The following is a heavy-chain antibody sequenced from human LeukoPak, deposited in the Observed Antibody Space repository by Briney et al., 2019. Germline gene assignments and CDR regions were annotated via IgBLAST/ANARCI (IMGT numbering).Heavy chain of an antibody. V-gene: IGHV3-23*01. D-gene: IGHD2-15*01. J-gene: IGHJ5*02. CDR1: GFTFSRYA. CDR3: AKDPGGYCSVDTCSICFDP. CDR2: VSGSGAGT. Sequence: PGGSLRLSCAASGFTFSRYAMSWVRQAPGKGLEWVSAVSGSGAGTYYADSVKDRFTISRDNSKNTLYLQMNSLRAEDTAVYYCAKDPGGYCSVDTCSICFDPWGQGTLVTVSS.